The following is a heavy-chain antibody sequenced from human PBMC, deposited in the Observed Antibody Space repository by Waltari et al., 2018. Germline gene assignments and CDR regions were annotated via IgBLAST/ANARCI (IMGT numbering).Heavy chain of an antibody. J-gene: IGHJ4*02. CDR3: ARGGRYSSSWYFDY. V-gene: IGHV4-59*01. CDR2: IYYSGST. CDR1: GGSISSYY. Sequence: QVQLQESGPGLVKPSETLSLTCTVSGGSISSYYWSWIRQPPGKGLEWIGYIYYSGSTNYNPSLKSRVTISVDTSKNQFSLKLSSVTAADTAVYYCARGGRYSSSWYFDYWGQGTLVTVSS. D-gene: IGHD6-13*01.